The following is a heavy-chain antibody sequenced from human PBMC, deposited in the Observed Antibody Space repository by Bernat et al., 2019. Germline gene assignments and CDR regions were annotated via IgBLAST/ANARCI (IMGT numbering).Heavy chain of an antibody. CDR3: ASLTAMASDY. D-gene: IGHD5-18*01. Sequence: EVQLVESGGGLVQPGGSLRLSCAASGFTFSSYSMNWVRQAPGKGLEWVSYISSSSSTIYYADSVKGRFTISRDNAKNSLYLQMNSLRDGDTAVYYCASLTAMASDYWGQGTLVTVSS. CDR1: GFTFSSYS. J-gene: IGHJ4*02. V-gene: IGHV3-48*02. CDR2: ISSSSSTI.